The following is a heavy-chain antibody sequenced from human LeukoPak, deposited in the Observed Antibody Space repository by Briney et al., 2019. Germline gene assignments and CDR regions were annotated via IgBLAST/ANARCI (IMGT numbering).Heavy chain of an antibody. D-gene: IGHD6-13*01. V-gene: IGHV1-8*01. CDR2: TNPNSGNT. Sequence: ASVKVSCKASGYTFTSYDINWVRQATGQGLEWMGWTNPNSGNTGYAQKFQGRVTMTRNTSISTAYMELSSLRSEDTAVYYCARGKGSSSWYDGMDVWGQGTTVTVSS. J-gene: IGHJ6*02. CDR3: ARGKGSSSWYDGMDV. CDR1: GYTFTSYD.